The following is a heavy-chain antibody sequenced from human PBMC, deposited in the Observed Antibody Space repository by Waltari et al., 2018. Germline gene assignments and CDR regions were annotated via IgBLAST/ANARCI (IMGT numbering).Heavy chain of an antibody. CDR1: GFTFRSYA. Sequence: QVQLVESGGGVVQPGRSLRLSCAASGFTFRSYAMPWVRQAPGKGLEWVAVISYDGSNKSYADSVKGRFTISRDNSKNTLYLQMNSLRAEDTAVYYCARDGLDSKGFDYWGQGTLVTVSS. D-gene: IGHD4-4*01. V-gene: IGHV3-30-3*01. CDR2: ISYDGSNK. J-gene: IGHJ4*02. CDR3: ARDGLDSKGFDY.